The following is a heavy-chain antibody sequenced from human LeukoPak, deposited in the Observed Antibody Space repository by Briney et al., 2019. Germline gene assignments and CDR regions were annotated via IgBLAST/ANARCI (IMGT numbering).Heavy chain of an antibody. CDR1: GHSFTAYY. V-gene: IGHV1-2*02. CDR2: INPTSGAT. CDR3: ASWRGNVDSWSGPFHY. D-gene: IGHD3-3*01. J-gene: IGHJ4*02. Sequence: GASVKVSCRPSGHSFTAYYIHWVRQAPGQGLEWMRWINPTSGATKYAQKFEGRVTMTRDTAISTAYMELSRLTSDDTAVYYCASWRGNVDSWSGPFHYWGQGSLVTVSS.